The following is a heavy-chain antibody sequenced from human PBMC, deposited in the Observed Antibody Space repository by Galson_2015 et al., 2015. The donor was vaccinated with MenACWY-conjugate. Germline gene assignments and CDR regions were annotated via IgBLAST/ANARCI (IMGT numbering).Heavy chain of an antibody. Sequence: SVKVSCKASGYTFTSYGISWVRQAPGQGLEWMGWISAYNGNTNYAQKLQGRVTMTTDTSTSTAYMELGSLRSDDTAVYYCARDWGWLPESPYFDYWGQGTLVTVSS. CDR2: ISAYNGNT. D-gene: IGHD3-16*01. CDR3: ARDWGWLPESPYFDY. V-gene: IGHV1-18*01. CDR1: GYTFTSYG. J-gene: IGHJ4*02.